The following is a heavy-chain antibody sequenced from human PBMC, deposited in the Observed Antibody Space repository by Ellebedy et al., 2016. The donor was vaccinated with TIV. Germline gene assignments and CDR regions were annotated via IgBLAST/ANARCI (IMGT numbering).Heavy chain of an antibody. V-gene: IGHV3-30*03. D-gene: IGHD1-26*01. J-gene: IGHJ4*02. Sequence: GESLKISCAASGFTFSSYGMHWVRQAPGKGLEWVAVISYDGSNKYYADSVKGRFTISRDNSKNTLYLQMNSLRAEDTAVYYCARERGRYSGSQGGFDYWGQGTLVTVSS. CDR1: GFTFSSYG. CDR2: ISYDGSNK. CDR3: ARERGRYSGSQGGFDY.